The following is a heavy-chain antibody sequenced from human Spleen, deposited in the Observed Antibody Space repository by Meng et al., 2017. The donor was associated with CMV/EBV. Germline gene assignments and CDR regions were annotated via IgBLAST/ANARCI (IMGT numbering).Heavy chain of an antibody. Sequence: GGSMRLTCAGSGFPFRKAWMIWVRQAPGKGLEWVARIKTNVSGGTTDYAAPVKGRFTISRDDSKSTLYLQMTSLKTEDTGVYYCTDTGALTPNWGQGTLVTVSS. CDR3: TDTGALTPN. CDR2: IKTNVSGGTT. V-gene: IGHV3-15*01. CDR1: GFPFRKAW. J-gene: IGHJ1*01. D-gene: IGHD1-14*01.